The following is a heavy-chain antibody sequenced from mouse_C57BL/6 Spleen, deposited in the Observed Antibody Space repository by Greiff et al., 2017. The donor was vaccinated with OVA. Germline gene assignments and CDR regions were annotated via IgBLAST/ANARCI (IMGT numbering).Heavy chain of an antibody. CDR1: GYAFSSSW. CDR2: IYPGDGDT. V-gene: IGHV1-82*01. Sequence: VMLVESGPELVKPGASVKISCKASGYAFSSSWMNWVKQRPGKGLEWIGRIYPGDGDTNYNGKFKGKATLTADKSSSTAYMQLSSLTSEDSAVYFCARERNPGYFDVWGTGTTVTVSS. CDR3: ARERNPGYFDV. J-gene: IGHJ1*03.